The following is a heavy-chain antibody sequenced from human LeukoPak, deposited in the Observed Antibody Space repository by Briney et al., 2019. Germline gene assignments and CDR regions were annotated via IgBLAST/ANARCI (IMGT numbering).Heavy chain of an antibody. D-gene: IGHD2-2*01. CDR3: ARDSVVPAANFDY. CDR2: ISSSSSYI. J-gene: IGHJ4*02. CDR1: GFTFSSYS. Sequence: GGSLRLSCAASGFTFSSYSMNWVRQAPGKGLEWVSSISSSSSYIYYADSVKGRFTISRDNAKNSLYLQMNSLRAEDTAVYYCARDSVVPAANFDYWGQGTLVTVSS. V-gene: IGHV3-21*01.